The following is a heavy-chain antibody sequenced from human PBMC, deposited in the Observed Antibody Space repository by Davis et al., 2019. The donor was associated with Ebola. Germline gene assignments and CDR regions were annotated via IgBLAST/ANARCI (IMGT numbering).Heavy chain of an antibody. D-gene: IGHD2-15*01. V-gene: IGHV3-64*04. CDR3: ARGTCSGGSCYSAYYYGMDV. CDR2: ISSNGGST. CDR1: GFTFSSYA. Sequence: GESLKIPCSASGFTFSSYAMHWVRQAPGKGLEYVSAISSNGGSTYYADSVKGRFTISRDNAKNSLYLQMSSLRAEDTAVYYCARGTCSGGSCYSAYYYGMDVWGQGTTVTVSS. J-gene: IGHJ6*02.